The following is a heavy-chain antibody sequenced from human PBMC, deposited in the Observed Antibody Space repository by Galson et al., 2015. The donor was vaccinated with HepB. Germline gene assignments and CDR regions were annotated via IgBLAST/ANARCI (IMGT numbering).Heavy chain of an antibody. CDR2: ISGSGTST. D-gene: IGHD6-19*01. CDR3: AKGGWLQAFDY. J-gene: IGHJ4*02. CDR1: GFTFSNYA. Sequence: SLRLSCAASGFTFSNYAMSWVRQAPGKGLEWVSTISGSGTSTYYADSVKGRFTISRDNSKNTLYLQMNSLRAEDTAVYYCAKGGWLQAFDYWGQGTLVTVSS. V-gene: IGHV3-23*01.